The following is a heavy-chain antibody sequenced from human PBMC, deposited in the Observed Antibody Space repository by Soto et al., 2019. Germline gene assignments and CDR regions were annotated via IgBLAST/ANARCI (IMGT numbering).Heavy chain of an antibody. CDR1: GFTFSSYV. D-gene: IGHD6-19*01. CDR3: AKESSRGWVDY. J-gene: IGHJ4*02. CDR2: ISGSGGST. V-gene: IGHV3-23*01. Sequence: EVQLLESGGGLVQPGGSLRLSCAASGFTFSSYVISWVRQAPGKGLEWVSGISGSGGSTYYADSVKGRFTISRDNSKDTLYLQMNRLRAEDTAVYYFAKESSRGWVDYWGQGTLVTVSS.